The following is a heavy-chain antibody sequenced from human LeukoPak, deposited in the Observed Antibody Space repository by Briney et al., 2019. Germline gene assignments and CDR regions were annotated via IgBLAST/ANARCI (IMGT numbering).Heavy chain of an antibody. D-gene: IGHD3-22*01. CDR1: GFTFSSYA. CDR2: ISGSGGST. J-gene: IGHJ4*02. CDR3: ARGSKYFYYDSSGYTDY. V-gene: IGHV3-23*01. Sequence: TGGSLRLSCAASGFTFSSYAMSWVRQAPGKGLEWVSAISGSGGSTYYADSVKGRFTISRDNSKNTLYLQMNSLRAEDTAVYYCARGSKYFYYDSSGYTDYWGQGTLVTVSS.